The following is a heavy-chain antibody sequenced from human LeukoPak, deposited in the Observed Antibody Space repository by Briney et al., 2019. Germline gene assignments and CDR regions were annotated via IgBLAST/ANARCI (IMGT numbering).Heavy chain of an antibody. CDR1: GFRFSGFG. J-gene: IGHJ4*02. CDR2: ISFDGSKE. Sequence: GGSLRLSCVTPGFRFSGFGMHWVRQTPGKGLDRVALISFDGSKEFYPDSVRGRFTVSRDNSRESLYLQMNSLKSEDTGVYYRVKDQGGVVAGPTSGPFDYWGRGILVSVS. D-gene: IGHD6-19*01. CDR3: VKDQGGVVAGPTSGPFDY. V-gene: IGHV3-30*02.